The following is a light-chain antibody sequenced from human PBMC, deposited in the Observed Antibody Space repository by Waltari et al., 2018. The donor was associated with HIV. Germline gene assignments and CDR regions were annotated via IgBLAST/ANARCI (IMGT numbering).Light chain of an antibody. J-gene: IGKJ4*01. V-gene: IGKV1-13*02. CDR1: QGITNA. Sequence: AIQLTQSQSSLSASVGDRVTITCRTSQGITNAIAWYQQRPGKPPKLLIYEASNLDSGVPSRFSGSGSGTDFTLTISSLQPEDFATYYCQQFQTFPLTFGGGTNIEIK. CDR2: EAS. CDR3: QQFQTFPLT.